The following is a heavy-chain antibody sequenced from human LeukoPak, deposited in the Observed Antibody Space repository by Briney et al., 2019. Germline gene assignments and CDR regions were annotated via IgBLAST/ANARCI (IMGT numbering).Heavy chain of an antibody. V-gene: IGHV3-72*01. D-gene: IGHD2-21*02. CDR2: TRNKANSYTT. CDR1: GFTFSDHY. Sequence: GVLRLSCAASGFTFSDHYMDWVRQAPGKGLEWVGRTRNKANSYTTEYAASVKGRFTISRDDSKNSLYLQMNSLKTEDTAVYYCARASSLGAAIPYYYYYMDVWGKGTTVTVSS. J-gene: IGHJ6*03. CDR3: ARASSLGAAIPYYYYYMDV.